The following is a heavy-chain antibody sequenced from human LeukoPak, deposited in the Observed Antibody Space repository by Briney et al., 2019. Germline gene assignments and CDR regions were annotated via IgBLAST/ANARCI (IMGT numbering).Heavy chain of an antibody. Sequence: GGSLRLSCAGSGFTFSQYFMYWVRQAPGKGLEYLSVISYNGEQTYYSKSVKGRFTISRDNSKNMLYLQMGSLRPEDTAVYFCARDPSVGGFSGSELDFWGQGTLVTVSS. CDR3: ARDPSVGGFSGSELDF. D-gene: IGHD3-22*01. V-gene: IGHV3-64*01. CDR1: GFTFSQYF. CDR2: ISYNGEQT. J-gene: IGHJ4*02.